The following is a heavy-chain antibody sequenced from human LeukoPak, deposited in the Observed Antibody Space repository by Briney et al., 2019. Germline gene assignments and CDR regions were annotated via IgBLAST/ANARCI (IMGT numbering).Heavy chain of an antibody. CDR1: GGSISSYY. V-gene: IGHV4-39*07. CDR2: IYYSGST. CDR3: ARLVGATPGY. J-gene: IGHJ4*02. Sequence: SETLSLTCTVSGGSISSYYWGWIRQPPGKGLEWIGSIYYSGSTYYNPSLKSRVTISVDTSKNQFSLKLSSVTAADTAVYYCARLVGATPGYWGQGTLVTVSS. D-gene: IGHD1-26*01.